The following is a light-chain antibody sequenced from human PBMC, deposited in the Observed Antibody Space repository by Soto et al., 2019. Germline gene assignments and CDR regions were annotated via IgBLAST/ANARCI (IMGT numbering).Light chain of an antibody. V-gene: IGKV1-5*01. Sequence: DIQMTQSPSTLSASVGDRVTITCRASQTLSSWLAWYQQKPGKAPTLLIYDVSSLESGVPSRFSGSGSGTEFTLTISSLQPDDFATYYCQQYNSYSLTFGGGTKVVIK. CDR1: QTLSSW. CDR2: DVS. CDR3: QQYNSYSLT. J-gene: IGKJ4*01.